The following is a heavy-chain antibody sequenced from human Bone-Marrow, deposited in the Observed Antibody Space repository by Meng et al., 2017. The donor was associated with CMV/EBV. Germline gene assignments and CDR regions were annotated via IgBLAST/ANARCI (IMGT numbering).Heavy chain of an antibody. V-gene: IGHV1-18*01. J-gene: IGHJ6*02. CDR1: GYTFTSYG. CDR2: ISPYNGNT. Sequence: ASVKVSCKASGYTFTSYGISWVRQAPGQGLEWMGWISPYNGNTNYAQKVQGRVTMTTDTSTRTAYMELRSLRSDDTAVYFYAIDRRMIAARPRDYSYGMDVWGQGTTVAVSS. CDR3: AIDRRMIAARPRDYSYGMDV. D-gene: IGHD6-6*01.